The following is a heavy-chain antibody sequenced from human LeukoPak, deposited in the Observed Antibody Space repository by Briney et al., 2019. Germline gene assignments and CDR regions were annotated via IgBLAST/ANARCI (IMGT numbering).Heavy chain of an antibody. D-gene: IGHD3-3*01. Sequence: PGASLRLSCAASGFTFSNYAMSWVRQAPGKGLEWVAVISYDGSNKYYADSVKGRFTISRDNSKNTLYLQMNSLRAEDTAVYYCAKDREYYDFWSGYSYYYYYYGMDVWGQGTTVTVSS. V-gene: IGHV3-30*18. CDR1: GFTFSNYA. CDR3: AKDREYYDFWSGYSYYYYYYGMDV. CDR2: ISYDGSNK. J-gene: IGHJ6*02.